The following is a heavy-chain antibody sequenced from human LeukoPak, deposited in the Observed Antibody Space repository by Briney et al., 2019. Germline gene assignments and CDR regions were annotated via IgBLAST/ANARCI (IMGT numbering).Heavy chain of an antibody. CDR2: INHSGCS. CDR1: GGSYTGYY. Sequence: SETLSLTCVVSGGSYTGYYCNWFRQPPGKGLEWIGEINHSGCSSYNPSLQSRVTMSVNTSNNQFSLKMTSVTAADTAVYYCARDPGIIGTAVDFWGQGTLVTVSS. CDR3: ARDPGIIGTAVDF. V-gene: IGHV4-34*01. D-gene: IGHD1-7*01. J-gene: IGHJ4*02.